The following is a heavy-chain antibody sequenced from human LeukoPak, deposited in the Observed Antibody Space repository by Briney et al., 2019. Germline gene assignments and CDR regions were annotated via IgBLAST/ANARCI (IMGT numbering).Heavy chain of an antibody. V-gene: IGHV3-23*01. CDR1: GFTFSSYA. Sequence: PGGSLRLSCAASGFTFSSYAMGWVRQAPGKGLEGVSGISGSGGNTYYADSVKGRFTISRDNSNNTLYLQMNSLRAEDTAVYYCARHSRGRWYVFDYWGQGTLVTVSS. J-gene: IGHJ4*02. D-gene: IGHD6-13*01. CDR2: ISGSGGNT. CDR3: ARHSRGRWYVFDY.